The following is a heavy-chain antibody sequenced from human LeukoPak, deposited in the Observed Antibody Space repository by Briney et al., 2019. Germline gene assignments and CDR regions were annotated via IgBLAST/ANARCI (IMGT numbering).Heavy chain of an antibody. CDR2: ISFDGSKK. V-gene: IGHV3-30*04. CDR3: VRSRATFGGYYFAY. D-gene: IGHD3-16*01. Sequence: GGSLRLSCAASGFTFSNYAMHWVRQAPGKGLEWVAVISFDGSKKYYADSVKGQFTISRDNSKSTLYLQMNSLRAEDTALYYCVRSRATFGGYYFAYWGQGALVTVSS. CDR1: GFTFSNYA. J-gene: IGHJ4*02.